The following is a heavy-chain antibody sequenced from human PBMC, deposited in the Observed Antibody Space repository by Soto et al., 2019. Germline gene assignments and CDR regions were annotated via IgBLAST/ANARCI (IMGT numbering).Heavy chain of an antibody. CDR2: ISPYIGKT. J-gene: IGHJ6*03. V-gene: IGHV1-18*01. CDR1: GGTFSSYA. CDR3: ARGGCSSTSCYGYYYYYMDV. Sequence: ASVKVSCKASGGTFSSYAISWVRQAPGQGLEWMGWISPYIGKTNYAQKFQGRVTMTTDASTSTAYMELSSLRSDDTAVYYCARGGCSSTSCYGYYYYYMDVWGKGTTVTVSS. D-gene: IGHD2-2*01.